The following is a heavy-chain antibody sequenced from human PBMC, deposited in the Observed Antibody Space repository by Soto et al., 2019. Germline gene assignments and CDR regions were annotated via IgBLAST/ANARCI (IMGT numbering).Heavy chain of an antibody. V-gene: IGHV4-31*02. J-gene: IGHJ6*02. CDR3: ARGGYSYGLSPSGTYGMDV. D-gene: IGHD5-18*01. Sequence: SETLSLTXTVSGGSISSGGYYWSWIRQHPGKGLEWIGYIYYSGSTYYNPSLKSRVTISVDTSKNQFSLKLSSVTAADTAVYYCARGGYSYGLSPSGTYGMDVWGQGTTVTVSS. CDR1: GGSISSGGYY. CDR2: IYYSGST.